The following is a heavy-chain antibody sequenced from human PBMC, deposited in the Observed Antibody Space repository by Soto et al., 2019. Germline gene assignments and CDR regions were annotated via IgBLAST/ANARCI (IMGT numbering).Heavy chain of an antibody. D-gene: IGHD3-3*01. CDR2: IFSNDEK. J-gene: IGHJ6*03. CDR1: GFSLSNARMG. CDR3: ARTNYDFGSGYYTPYYMDV. V-gene: IGHV2-26*01. Sequence: SGPTLVNPTETLTLTCTVSGFSLSNARMGVSWIRQPPGQALEWLAHIFSNDEKSYSTSLKSRLTISKDTSKSQVVLTMTNMDPVETATYYCARTNYDFGSGYYTPYYMDVWGTGTTVTVSS.